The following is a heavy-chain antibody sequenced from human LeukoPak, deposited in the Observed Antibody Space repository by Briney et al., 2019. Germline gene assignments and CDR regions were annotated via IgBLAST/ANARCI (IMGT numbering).Heavy chain of an antibody. V-gene: IGHV3-53*01. Sequence: GGSLRLSCAASGFTVSSNYMSWVRQAPGKGLEWVSVIYSGGSTYYADSVKGRFTISRDNSRNTLFLQMNSLRAEDTAVYYCARRAGAYSHPYDYWGQGTLVTVSS. J-gene: IGHJ4*02. CDR3: ARRAGAYSHPYDY. CDR2: IYSGGST. CDR1: GFTVSSNY. D-gene: IGHD4/OR15-4a*01.